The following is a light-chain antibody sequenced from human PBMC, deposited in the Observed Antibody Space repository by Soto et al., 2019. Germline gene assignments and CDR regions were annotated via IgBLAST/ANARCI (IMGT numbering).Light chain of an antibody. V-gene: IGLV2-14*01. Sequence: QSVLTQPASVSGSPGQSITISCTGTSSDVGGYNYVSWYQQHPGKAPKLMIYEVSNRPPGVSNRFSGSKSGNTASLTISGLQAEDEADYYCSSYTSSSNLYEVFGGGTKLTVL. J-gene: IGLJ2*01. CDR3: SSYTSSSNLYEV. CDR2: EVS. CDR1: SSDVGGYNY.